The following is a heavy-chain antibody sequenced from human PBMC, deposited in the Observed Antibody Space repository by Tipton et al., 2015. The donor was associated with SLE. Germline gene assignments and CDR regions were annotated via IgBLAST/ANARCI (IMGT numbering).Heavy chain of an antibody. Sequence: SLRLSCPASGFTFRNYGMHWVRQAPGKGLEWVSSISYSSSYIYYADSVKGRFTISRDNAKNSLYLQMSSLRAEDTAVYYCARSQELALLWFGELWGQGTLVTVYS. D-gene: IGHD3-10*01. J-gene: IGHJ4*02. V-gene: IGHV3-21*01. CDR1: GFTFRNYG. CDR2: ISYSSSYI. CDR3: ARSQELALLWFGEL.